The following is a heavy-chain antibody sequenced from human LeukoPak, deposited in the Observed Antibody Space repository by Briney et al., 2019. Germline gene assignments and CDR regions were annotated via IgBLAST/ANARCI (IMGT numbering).Heavy chain of an antibody. CDR1: GGSISSGDYY. V-gene: IGHV4-30-4*01. CDR2: IYYSGST. D-gene: IGHD6-13*01. J-gene: IGHJ4*02. CDR3: ARDMRGYSSSSMGY. Sequence: SETLSLTCTVSGGSISSGDYYWSWIRQPPGKGLEWIGYIYYSGSTYYNPSLKSRVTISVDTSKNQFSLKLSSVTAADTAVYYCARDMRGYSSSSMGYWGQGTLVTVSS.